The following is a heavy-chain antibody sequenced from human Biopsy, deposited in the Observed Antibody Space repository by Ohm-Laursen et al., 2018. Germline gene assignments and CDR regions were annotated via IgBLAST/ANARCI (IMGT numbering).Heavy chain of an antibody. D-gene: IGHD2-21*01. CDR1: GFTFSDHS. CDR3: VKAYSAIYWFDP. CDR2: ISSTSKTI. Sequence: GSLRLSCAASGFTFSDHSLSWIRQAPGKGMEWIADISSTSKTISYADSVKGRFTISRDNARESIYLQMSTLRAEDTAVYYCVKAYSAIYWFDPWGQGTLVTVSS. J-gene: IGHJ5*02. V-gene: IGHV3-11*01.